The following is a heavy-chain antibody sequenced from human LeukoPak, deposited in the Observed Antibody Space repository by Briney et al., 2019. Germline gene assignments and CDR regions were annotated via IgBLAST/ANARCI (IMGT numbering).Heavy chain of an antibody. V-gene: IGHV4-61*02. D-gene: IGHD3-9*01. CDR2: IYTSGST. CDR1: GGSISSGRYY. Sequence: PSETLSLTCTVSGGSISSGRYYWSWIRQPAGKGLEWIGRIYTSGSTNYNPSLKSRVTISVDTSKNQFSLKLSSVTAADTAVYHCARIGTYFLDFWGQGTLITVSS. J-gene: IGHJ4*02. CDR3: ARIGTYFLDF.